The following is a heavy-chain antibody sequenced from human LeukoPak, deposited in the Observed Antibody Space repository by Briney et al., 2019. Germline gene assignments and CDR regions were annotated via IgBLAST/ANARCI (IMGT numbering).Heavy chain of an antibody. CDR3: ARDSDSGYDSMGVDY. V-gene: IGHV4-30-2*01. D-gene: IGHD5-12*01. Sequence: PSETLSLTRAVSGGSISSGGYSWSWIRQPPGKGLEWIGYIYHSGSTYYNPSLKSRVTISVDTSKNQFSLKLSSVTAADTAVYYCARDSDSGYDSMGVDYWGQGTLVTISS. CDR2: IYHSGST. CDR1: GGSISSGGYS. J-gene: IGHJ4*02.